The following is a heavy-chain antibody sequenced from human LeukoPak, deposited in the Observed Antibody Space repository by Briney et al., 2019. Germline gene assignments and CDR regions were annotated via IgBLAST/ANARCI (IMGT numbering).Heavy chain of an antibody. V-gene: IGHV5-51*01. D-gene: IGHD3-10*01. CDR2: IYPGDSNT. CDR1: GYSFTSYW. J-gene: IGHJ4*02. Sequence: GESLKISCKGSGYSFTSYWIGWVRQMPGKGLEWMGIIYPGDSNTRYSPSFQGQGTISADKSITTAYLQWSSLKASDTAMYYCARHRGYGSGSYYGPFDYWGQGTLVTVSS. CDR3: ARHRGYGSGSYYGPFDY.